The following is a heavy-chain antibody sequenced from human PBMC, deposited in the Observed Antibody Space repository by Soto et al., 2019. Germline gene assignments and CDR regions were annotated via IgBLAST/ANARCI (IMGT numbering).Heavy chain of an antibody. J-gene: IGHJ4*02. V-gene: IGHV1-8*01. Sequence: QVQLVQSGAEVKKPGASVKVSCKASGYTFANYHIHWVRQATGQGLEWMGWMHPNTGDTDYAQKFQGRVTMTRDTSINAAYMGLSGLRSVDTGVYYCAKGGGGRWYSGDYWGQGTLVTVSS. D-gene: IGHD6-13*01. CDR3: AKGGGGRWYSGDY. CDR1: GYTFANYH. CDR2: MHPNTGDT.